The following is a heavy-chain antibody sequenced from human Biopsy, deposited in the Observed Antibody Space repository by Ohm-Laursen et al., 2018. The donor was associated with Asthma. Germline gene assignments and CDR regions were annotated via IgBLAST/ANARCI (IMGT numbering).Heavy chain of an antibody. D-gene: IGHD2-8*01. Sequence: GTLSLTCPYRGSFRGYVWTWIRQPPGKGLEWIGEIPQGGATTFNPSLKSRVTISIDPSKSQLSLRLTSMTAADTAVYYCANGPQWSGLDVWGQGTTVTVSS. J-gene: IGHJ6*02. CDR1: RGSFRGYV. V-gene: IGHV4-34*01. CDR3: ANGPQWSGLDV. CDR2: IPQGGAT.